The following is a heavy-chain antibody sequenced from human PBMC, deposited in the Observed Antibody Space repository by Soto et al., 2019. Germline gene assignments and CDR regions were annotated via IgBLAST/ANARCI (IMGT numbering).Heavy chain of an antibody. CDR1: GDSVTGNTAG. J-gene: IGHJ5*02. V-gene: IGHV6-1*01. Sequence: SQTLSLTCVISGDSVTGNTAGWNWIRQSPSRGLEWLGRTYYRSKWYNDYAVSVKSRIIINPDTSNNQFSLQLNSVTPEDTAVYFCAKGDNLGPKTGYAFDPWGQGIMVTVSS. CDR2: TYYRSKWYN. CDR3: AKGDNLGPKTGYAFDP. D-gene: IGHD5-12*01.